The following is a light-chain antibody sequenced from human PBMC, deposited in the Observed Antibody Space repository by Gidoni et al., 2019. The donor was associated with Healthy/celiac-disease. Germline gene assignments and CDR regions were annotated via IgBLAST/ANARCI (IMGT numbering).Light chain of an antibody. V-gene: IGKV3-20*01. Sequence: ESVLTQSPGTLSLSPGERATLSGGASQAVSHIYLAWYLQKPGQAPRLLIYWASNRATGTPDRFSGSGSGTDFTLTISSLEAEDFATYYCQQYESSSGAFGPGTKVEIK. CDR3: QQYESSSGA. CDR1: QAVSHIY. J-gene: IGKJ1*01. CDR2: WAS.